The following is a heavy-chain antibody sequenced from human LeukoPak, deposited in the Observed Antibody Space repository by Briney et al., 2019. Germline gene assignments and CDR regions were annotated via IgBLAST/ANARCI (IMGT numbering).Heavy chain of an antibody. CDR3: AREGIAVAGTPYYYYMDV. J-gene: IGHJ6*03. D-gene: IGHD6-19*01. Sequence: GASVKVSCKASGYTFTGYYMHWVRQAPGQGLEWMGWINPNSGGTNYAQKFQGRVTMTRDTSISTAYMELSRLRSDDTAVYYCAREGIAVAGTPYYYYMDVWGKGTTVTVSS. V-gene: IGHV1-2*02. CDR1: GYTFTGYY. CDR2: INPNSGGT.